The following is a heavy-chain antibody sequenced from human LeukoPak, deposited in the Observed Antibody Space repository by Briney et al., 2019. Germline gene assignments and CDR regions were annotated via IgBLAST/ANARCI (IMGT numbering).Heavy chain of an antibody. CDR2: IWYDGSQK. D-gene: IGHD4-23*01. Sequence: PGGSLRLSCAASGFTFSSYGMHWVRQAPGKGLEWVAVIWYDGSQKYYADSVKGRFTISRDNSKNTLYLQMSSLRAEDTAVYYCAGDLRWPLDYWGQGTLVTVSS. V-gene: IGHV3-33*01. CDR3: AGDLRWPLDY. CDR1: GFTFSSYG. J-gene: IGHJ4*02.